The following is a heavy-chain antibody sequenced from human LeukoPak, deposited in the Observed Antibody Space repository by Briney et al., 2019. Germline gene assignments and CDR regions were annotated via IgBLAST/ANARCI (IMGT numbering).Heavy chain of an antibody. CDR3: GSGIADTFELYSDY. CDR2: ISCYNGNT. Sequence: ASVKVSCKASGYTFTKYGITWVRQAPGQGLEWMGWISCYNGNTNYAQKLQGRVTMTTDTSTSTAYMKLRSLRSDDTALYYCGSGIADTFELYSDYWGQGTLVTVSS. D-gene: IGHD2-15*01. V-gene: IGHV1-18*01. CDR1: GYTFTKYG. J-gene: IGHJ4*02.